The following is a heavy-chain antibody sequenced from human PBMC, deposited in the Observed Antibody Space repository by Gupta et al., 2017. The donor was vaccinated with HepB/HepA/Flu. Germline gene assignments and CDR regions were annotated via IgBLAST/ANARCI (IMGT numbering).Heavy chain of an antibody. J-gene: IGHJ4*02. CDR1: GFSLNTNGVS. CDR3: SLLNIAATCEY. CDR2: IYWDDDK. D-gene: IGHD2/OR15-2a*01. Sequence: QITLKESGPTVVKPTQTLTLTCTLSGFSLNTNGVSVGWIRQPPGEALEWLALIYWDDDKRYSPSLKSRLTITKDTSKNQVVLTMTNMDPMDTATYYCSLLNIAATCEYWGQGTLVTVSS. V-gene: IGHV2-5*02.